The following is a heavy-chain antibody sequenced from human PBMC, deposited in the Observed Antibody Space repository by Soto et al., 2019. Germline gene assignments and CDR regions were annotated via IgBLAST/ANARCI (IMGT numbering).Heavy chain of an antibody. CDR3: ARGLQSLFDY. J-gene: IGHJ4*02. V-gene: IGHV3-33*08. CDR1: GFTLRSYA. Sequence: TGGSLRLSCAASGFTLRSYAMSWVRQAPGKGLEWVAVIWFDGNKQHYADSVKGRFTISRDNSKNTLYVQMTSLRAEDTAVYYCARGLQSLFDYWGQGTLVTVSS. CDR2: IWFDGNKQ.